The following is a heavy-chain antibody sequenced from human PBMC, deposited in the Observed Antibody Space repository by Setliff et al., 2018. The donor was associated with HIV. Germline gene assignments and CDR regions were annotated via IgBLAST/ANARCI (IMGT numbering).Heavy chain of an antibody. CDR2: ISYSGST. J-gene: IGHJ4*02. V-gene: IGHV4-59*12. CDR3: ARADIYGYVDF. Sequence: SETLSLTCTVSGVSISSYYWSWIRQPPGKGLEWIGYISYSGSTNYNPSLKSRVTLSVKTSKKHFSLKLSSVTAADTAMYYCARADIYGYVDFWGQGTLVTVSS. D-gene: IGHD5-18*01. CDR1: GVSISSYY.